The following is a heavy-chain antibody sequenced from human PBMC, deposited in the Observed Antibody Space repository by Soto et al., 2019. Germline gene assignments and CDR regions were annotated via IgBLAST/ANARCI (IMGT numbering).Heavy chain of an antibody. D-gene: IGHD1-26*01. Sequence: GGPLRLSCAASGFTFSSYAMSWVSQAPGKGLEWVSAISGSGGSTYYADSVKGRFTISRDNSKNTLYLQMNSLRAEDTAVYYCAKDQELRHYYMDVWGKGTTVTVSS. V-gene: IGHV3-23*01. J-gene: IGHJ6*03. CDR1: GFTFSSYA. CDR3: AKDQELRHYYMDV. CDR2: ISGSGGST.